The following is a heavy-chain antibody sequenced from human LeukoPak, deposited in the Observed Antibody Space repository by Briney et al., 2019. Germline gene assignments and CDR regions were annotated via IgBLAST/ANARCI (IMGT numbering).Heavy chain of an antibody. D-gene: IGHD4-11*01. V-gene: IGHV4-59*01. CDR3: ARELDDYSNYDRWFDP. Sequence: PSETLSLTCTVSGGSISSYYWSLIRQPPGKGLEWIGYIYYSGSTNYNPSLKSRVTISVDTSKNQFSLKLSSVTAADTAVYFCARELDDYSNYDRWFDPWGQGTLVTVSS. CDR1: GGSISSYY. J-gene: IGHJ5*02. CDR2: IYYSGST.